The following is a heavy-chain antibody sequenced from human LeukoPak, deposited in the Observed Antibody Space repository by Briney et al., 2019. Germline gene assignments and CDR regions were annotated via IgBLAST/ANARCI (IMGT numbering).Heavy chain of an antibody. V-gene: IGHV4-4*07. CDR1: GVSISSYF. CDR3: ARAGTSCGLCDY. D-gene: IGHD1-14*01. J-gene: IGHJ4*02. CDR2: IYTSGST. Sequence: SETLSLTCTVSGVSISSYFWGWVRQPAGKGLEWIGRIYTSGSTKYNPSLQSRVTMSLDTSKKQLSLNLGSVTAADTAVYYCARAGTSCGLCDYWGQGILVTVSS.